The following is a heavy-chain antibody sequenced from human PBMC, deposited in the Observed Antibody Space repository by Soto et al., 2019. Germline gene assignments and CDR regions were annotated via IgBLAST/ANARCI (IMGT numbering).Heavy chain of an antibody. J-gene: IGHJ4*02. CDR1: GGSISSYY. CDR2: IYYSGST. CDR3: ARDASRVTYYFDY. Sequence: PSETLSLTCTVSGGSISSYYWSWIRQPPGKGLEWIGYIYYSGSTNYNPSLKSRVTISVDTSKNQFSLKLSSVTAAGTAVYYCARDASRVTYYFDYWGQGTLVTVSS. V-gene: IGHV4-59*01. D-gene: IGHD2-21*02.